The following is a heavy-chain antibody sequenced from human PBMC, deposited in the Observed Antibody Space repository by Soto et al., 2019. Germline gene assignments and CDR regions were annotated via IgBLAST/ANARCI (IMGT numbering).Heavy chain of an antibody. J-gene: IGHJ4*02. V-gene: IGHV4-31*03. CDR3: ACWGRDYFDY. D-gene: IGHD7-27*01. CDR1: GAPISNGGYY. Sequence: SETLSLTCTVSGAPISNGGYYWSWIRQYPGRGLEWIGYIYYSGGTYYNPSLESRVTISVDTSKNQFSLRLTSVTAADTAVYYCACWGRDYFDYWGQGTLVTVSS. CDR2: IYYSGGT.